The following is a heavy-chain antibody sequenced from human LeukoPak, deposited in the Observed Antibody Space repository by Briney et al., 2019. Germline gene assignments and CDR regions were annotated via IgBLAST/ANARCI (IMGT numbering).Heavy chain of an antibody. D-gene: IGHD3-16*01. J-gene: IGHJ4*02. CDR2: IYYSGST. CDR3: ARGGGPPSNFDY. CDR1: GGSISSGYY. V-gene: IGHV4-38-2*02. Sequence: SETLSLTCTVSGGSISSGYYWGWIRQPPGKGLEWIGSIYYSGSTYYNPSHKSRVTISVDTSKNQFSLRLSSVTAADTAVYYCARGGGPPSNFDYWGQGTLVTVSS.